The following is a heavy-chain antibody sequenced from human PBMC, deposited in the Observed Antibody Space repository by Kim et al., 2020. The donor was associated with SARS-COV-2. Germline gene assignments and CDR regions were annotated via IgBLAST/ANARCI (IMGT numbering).Heavy chain of an antibody. V-gene: IGHV6-1*01. D-gene: IGHD3-10*01. J-gene: IGHJ5*02. Sequence: SQTLSLTCAISGDTVSSNSAAWNWIRQSPSRGLEWLGRTYYKSKWNNDYAVSVRSRITIDPDTSKHQFSLHRNSVTPEDTAIYYCARGKTASYARSIDPWGQGTLVIV. CDR3: ARGKTASYARSIDP. CDR1: GDTVSSNSAA. CDR2: TYYKSKWNN.